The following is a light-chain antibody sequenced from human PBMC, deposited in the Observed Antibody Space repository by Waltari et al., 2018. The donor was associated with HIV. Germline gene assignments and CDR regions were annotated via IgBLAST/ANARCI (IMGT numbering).Light chain of an antibody. CDR1: KLGDEY. Sequence: SYELAQPPSMSVSPGQTASITCSGDKLGDEYAYWYQQKPGQSPVLVIYQDSNRPSGIPERFSGSNSGNTATLTISETQALDEAVYYCQAWDNNTVVFGGGTKLTVL. V-gene: IGLV3-1*01. CDR3: QAWDNNTVV. J-gene: IGLJ3*02. CDR2: QDS.